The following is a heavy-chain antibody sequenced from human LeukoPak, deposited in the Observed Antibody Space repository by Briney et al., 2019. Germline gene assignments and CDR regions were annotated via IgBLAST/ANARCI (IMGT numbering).Heavy chain of an antibody. CDR3: ARDSALDHIVVVPAAIDWFDP. CDR1: GYTFTSYG. V-gene: IGHV1-18*01. D-gene: IGHD2-2*01. J-gene: IGHJ5*02. Sequence: ASVKVSCKASGYTFTSYGISWVRQAPGQGLEWMGWISAYNGNTNYAQKLQGRVTMTTDTSTSTAYMELRSLRSDDTAVYYCARDSALDHIVVVPAAIDWFDPWGQGTLVTVSS. CDR2: ISAYNGNT.